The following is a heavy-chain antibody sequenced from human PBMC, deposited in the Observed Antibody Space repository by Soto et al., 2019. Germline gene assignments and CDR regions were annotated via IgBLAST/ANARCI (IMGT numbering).Heavy chain of an antibody. V-gene: IGHV1-46*01. CDR3: ARVIGADGYNSAVGY. CDR2: INPSGGST. Sequence: QVQLVQSGAEVKKPGASVKVSCKASGYTFTSYYMHWVRQAPGQGLEWMGIINPSGGSTSYAQKFQGRVTMTRDTSTSTVYMELSSLRSEDTAVYYCARVIGADGYNSAVGYWGQGTLVTVSS. CDR1: GYTFTSYY. D-gene: IGHD5-12*01. J-gene: IGHJ4*02.